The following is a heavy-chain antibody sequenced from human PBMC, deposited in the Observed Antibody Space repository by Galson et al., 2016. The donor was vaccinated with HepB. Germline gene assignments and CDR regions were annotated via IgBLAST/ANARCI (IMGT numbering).Heavy chain of an antibody. V-gene: IGHV3-53*01. Sequence: SLRLSCAASGFTVSNNYMSWVRQAPGKGLEGVSAIYSGGRTYYTDSVKGRFTISRDSSKNTLYLQMNSLRAEDTAVYYCARHPQNNLWGQGTLLTVSS. CDR1: GFTVSNNY. J-gene: IGHJ4*02. CDR2: IYSGGRT. CDR3: ARHPQNNL. D-gene: IGHD1/OR15-1a*01.